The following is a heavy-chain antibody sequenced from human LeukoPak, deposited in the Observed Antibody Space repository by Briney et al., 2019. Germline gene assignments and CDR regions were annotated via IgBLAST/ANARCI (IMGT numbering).Heavy chain of an antibody. V-gene: IGHV1-69*02. Sequence: SVKVSCKASGGTFSSYTISWVRQAPGQGLEWMGRIIPILGIANSAQKFQGRVTVTADKSTSRAYMELSSLRSEDTAVYYCASERLGYYYMDVCGKGTTVTVSS. D-gene: IGHD1-1*01. CDR3: ASERLGYYYMDV. CDR2: IIPILGIA. CDR1: GGTFSSYT. J-gene: IGHJ6*03.